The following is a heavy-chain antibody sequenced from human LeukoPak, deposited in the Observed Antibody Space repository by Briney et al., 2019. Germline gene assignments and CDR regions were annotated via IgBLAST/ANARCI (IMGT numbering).Heavy chain of an antibody. Sequence: GGSLRLSCAASGFTFSSYSMNWVRQAPGKGLEWVSSISSSSSYIYYADSVKGRFTISRDNAKNSLYLQMNSLRAEDTAVYYCARSHSGSYSSIDYWGQGTLVTVSS. J-gene: IGHJ4*02. V-gene: IGHV3-21*01. CDR1: GFTFSSYS. CDR2: ISSSSSYI. D-gene: IGHD1-26*01. CDR3: ARSHSGSYSSIDY.